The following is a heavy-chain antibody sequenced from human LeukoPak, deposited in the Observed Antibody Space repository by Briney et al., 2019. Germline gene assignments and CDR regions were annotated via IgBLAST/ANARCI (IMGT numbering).Heavy chain of an antibody. CDR3: ARIRDGYNDAYDI. Sequence: ASVKVSCKASGYTFTNYYIHWVRQAPGQGLEWMGLINPGGDNTNYAQNFQGRVTMTRDTSASTAYMELSSLRSEDTAIYYCARIRDGYNDAYDIWGQGTVVTVPS. CDR2: INPGGDNT. D-gene: IGHD5-24*01. J-gene: IGHJ3*02. V-gene: IGHV1-46*01. CDR1: GYTFTNYY.